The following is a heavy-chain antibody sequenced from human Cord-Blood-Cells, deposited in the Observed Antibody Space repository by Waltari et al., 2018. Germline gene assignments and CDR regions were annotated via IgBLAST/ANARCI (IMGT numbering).Heavy chain of an antibody. Sequence: QITLKESGPTLVKPTQTLTLTCTFSGLSLSTSGVGVGWIRQPPGKALEWLALIYWDDDKRYSPSLKSRLTITKDTSKNQVVLTMTNMDPVDTATYYCAHRRVGWATYYFDYWGQGTLVTVSS. J-gene: IGHJ4*02. V-gene: IGHV2-5*02. CDR1: GLSLSTSGVG. CDR2: IYWDDDK. CDR3: AHRRVGWATYYFDY. D-gene: IGHD6-19*01.